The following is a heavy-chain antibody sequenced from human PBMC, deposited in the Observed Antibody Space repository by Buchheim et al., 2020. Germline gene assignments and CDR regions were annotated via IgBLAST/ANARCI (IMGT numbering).Heavy chain of an antibody. J-gene: IGHJ5*02. CDR2: TYYASEWHS. Sequence: QVKLQQSGPGLLKPSQTLSLTCAISGDSVSSNSTSWNWIRQSPSRGLEWLARTYYASEWHSDYAALVKSRLTVKADTSKNQFSLQLNSVTPEDTAVYYCARQRDQFDPWGQGT. CDR3: ARQRDQFDP. CDR1: GDSVSSNSTS. V-gene: IGHV6-1*01.